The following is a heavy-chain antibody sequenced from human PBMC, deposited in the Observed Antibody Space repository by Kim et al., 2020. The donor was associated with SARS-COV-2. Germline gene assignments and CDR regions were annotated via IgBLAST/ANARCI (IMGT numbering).Heavy chain of an antibody. CDR2: IYNDGTT. J-gene: IGHJ4*02. Sequence: GGSLRLSCAASGLPLSTNFIMWVRQAPGKGLEWVSLIYNDGTTYYADSVKGRFTISRDISINTLFLQMNSLTAEDTAVYYCARVTYRSLDYWGQGTLVTVSS. CDR1: GLPLSTNF. V-gene: IGHV3-53*01. CDR3: ARVTYRSLDY. D-gene: IGHD6-19*01.